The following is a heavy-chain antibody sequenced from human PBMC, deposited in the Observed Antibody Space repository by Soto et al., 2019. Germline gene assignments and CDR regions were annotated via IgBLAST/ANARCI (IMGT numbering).Heavy chain of an antibody. CDR1: GFTFTTYA. D-gene: IGHD6-6*01. Sequence: EVQLLESGGGLVQPGGSLRLSCAASGFTFTTYAMTWVRQAPGKGLEWVSAIRGSGGSTFYADSVKGRFTISRDNSKNTLFLQMNSLRAEDTAVYYCAKNWDTTFSSSSHWGQGTLVTVSS. J-gene: IGHJ4*02. CDR2: IRGSGGST. V-gene: IGHV3-23*01. CDR3: AKNWDTTFSSSSH.